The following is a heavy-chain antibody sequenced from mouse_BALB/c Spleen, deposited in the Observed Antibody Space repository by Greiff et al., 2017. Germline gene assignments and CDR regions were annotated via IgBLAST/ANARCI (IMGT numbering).Heavy chain of an antibody. J-gene: IGHJ4*01. Sequence: DVQLQESGGGLVKPGGSLKLSCAASGFTFSSYAMSWVRQTPEKRLEWVATISSGGSYTYYPDSVKGRFTISRDNAKNTLYLQMSSLRSEDTAMYYCARPYYGRAMDYWGQGTSVTVSS. CDR3: ARPYYGRAMDY. CDR1: GFTFSSYA. CDR2: ISSGGSYT. D-gene: IGHD2-10*01. V-gene: IGHV5-9-3*01.